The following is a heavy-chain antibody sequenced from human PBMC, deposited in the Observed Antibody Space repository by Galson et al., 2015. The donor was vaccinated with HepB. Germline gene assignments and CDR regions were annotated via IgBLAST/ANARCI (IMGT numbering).Heavy chain of an antibody. D-gene: IGHD6-13*01. CDR3: ARERLGSKHDAFDI. J-gene: IGHJ3*02. V-gene: IGHV3-21*01. CDR2: ISSSSSYI. Sequence: SLRLSCAASGFTFSSYSMNWARQAPGKGLEWVSSISSSSSYIYYADSVKGRFTISRDNAKNSLYLQMNSLRAEDTAVYYCARERLGSKHDAFDIWGQGTMVTVSS. CDR1: GFTFSSYS.